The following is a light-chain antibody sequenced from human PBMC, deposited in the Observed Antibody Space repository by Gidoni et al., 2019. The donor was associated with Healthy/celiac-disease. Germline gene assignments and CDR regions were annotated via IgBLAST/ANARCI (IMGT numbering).Light chain of an antibody. CDR1: RSDVGGYNY. V-gene: IGLV2-14*01. CDR2: DVS. Sequence: QSALTQPAAVSGSPGQSITISCTGTRSDVGGYNYVSWYKQHPGKAPNLMIYDVSNRPSGVSNRFSGSNSGNTASLTISGLQAEDEADYYCSSYTSSSTLVVFGGGTKLTVL. CDR3: SSYTSSSTLVV. J-gene: IGLJ2*01.